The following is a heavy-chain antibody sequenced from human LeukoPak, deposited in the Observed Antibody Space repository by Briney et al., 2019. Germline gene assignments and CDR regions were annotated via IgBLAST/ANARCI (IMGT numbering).Heavy chain of an antibody. CDR2: TYYRSKWRD. CDR3: GRSGKYPFDY. J-gene: IGHJ4*02. Sequence: SQTLSLTCAISGDSVSSNSAAWNWIRQSPSRGLEWLGKTYYRSKWRDDSAVSVRGRVTITPDTSKNQFSLQLSSVTPEDTAVYFCGRSGKYPFDYWGQGILVTVSS. V-gene: IGHV6-1*01. D-gene: IGHD1-26*01. CDR1: GDSVSSNSAA.